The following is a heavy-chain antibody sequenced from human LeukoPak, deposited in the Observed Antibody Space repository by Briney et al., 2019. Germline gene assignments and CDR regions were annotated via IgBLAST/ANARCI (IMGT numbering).Heavy chain of an antibody. D-gene: IGHD3-22*01. CDR3: ALDSYDNSGHYPFDT. Sequence: PSETLSLTCTVSGGSISTYGWNWFRQPAGKRLEWIGRIYASGTINYNAALKSRITMSVDKSRNQFSLKLSSVTAADSAMYYCALDSYDNSGHYPFDTWGQGTLVTVSS. V-gene: IGHV4-4*07. CDR1: GGSISTYG. CDR2: IYASGTI. J-gene: IGHJ5*02.